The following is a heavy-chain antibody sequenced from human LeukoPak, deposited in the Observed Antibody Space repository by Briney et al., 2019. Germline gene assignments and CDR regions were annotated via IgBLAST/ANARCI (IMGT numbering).Heavy chain of an antibody. CDR3: ASHYGSGSYYPRWFDP. J-gene: IGHJ5*02. Sequence: PGGSLRLSCAASGFTFSSYSMNWVRQAPGKGLEWVSSISSSSSYIYYADSVKGRFTISRDNAKNSLYLQMNSLRAEDTAVYYCASHYGSGSYYPRWFDPWGQGTLVTVSS. V-gene: IGHV3-21*01. CDR2: ISSSSSYI. CDR1: GFTFSSYS. D-gene: IGHD3-10*01.